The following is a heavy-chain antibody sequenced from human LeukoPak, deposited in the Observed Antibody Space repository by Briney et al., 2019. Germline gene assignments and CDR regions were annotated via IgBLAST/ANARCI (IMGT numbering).Heavy chain of an antibody. D-gene: IGHD5-12*01. J-gene: IGHJ4*02. CDR3: AGWGDSGYDHS. CDR2: ISYDGSNK. Sequence: GRSLRLFCAASGFTFSSYAMHWVRQAPGKGLEWVAVISYDGSNKYYADSVKGRFTISRDNSKNTLYLQMNSLRAEDTAVYYCAGWGDSGYDHSWGQGTLVTVSS. CDR1: GFTFSSYA. V-gene: IGHV3-30-3*01.